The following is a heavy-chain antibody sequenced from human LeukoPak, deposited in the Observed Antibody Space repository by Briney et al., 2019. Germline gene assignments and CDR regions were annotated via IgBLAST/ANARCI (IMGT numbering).Heavy chain of an antibody. CDR1: GGSFSGYY. V-gene: IGHV4-34*01. CDR3: ARGSWWYYDSSGYYYYRY. CDR2: INHSGST. J-gene: IGHJ4*02. Sequence: PSETLSLTCAVYGGSFSGYYWSWIRQPPGKGLEWIGEINHSGSTNYNPSLKSRVSISVDTSKNQFSLKLSSVTAADTAVYYCARGSWWYYDSSGYYYYRYWGQGTLVTVSS. D-gene: IGHD3-22*01.